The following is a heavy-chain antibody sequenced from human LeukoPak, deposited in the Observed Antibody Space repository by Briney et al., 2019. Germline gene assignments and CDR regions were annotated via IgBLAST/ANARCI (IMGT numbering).Heavy chain of an antibody. CDR3: NRVMGDYYGSDEIYYFDY. CDR2: IRSKAYGGTT. V-gene: IGHV3-49*03. J-gene: IGHJ4*02. D-gene: IGHD3-10*01. Sequence: GGSLRLSCTASGFTFGDYAMSWFRQAPGKGLEWVGFIRSKAYGGTTEYAASVKGRFTISRDDSKSIAYLQMNSLKTEDTAVYYCNRVMGDYYGSDEIYYFDYWGQGTLVTVSS. CDR1: GFTFGDYA.